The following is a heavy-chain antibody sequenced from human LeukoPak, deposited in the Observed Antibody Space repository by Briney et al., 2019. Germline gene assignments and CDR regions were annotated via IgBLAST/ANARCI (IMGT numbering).Heavy chain of an antibody. CDR3: ARDQKHWNYFSRSNYYYYGMDV. Sequence: SVKVSCKASGYTFTSYGISWVRQAPGQGLEWMGRIIPILGIANYAQKFQGRVTITADKSTSTAYMELSSLRSEDTAVYYCARDQKHWNYFSRSNYYYYGMDVWGQGTTVTVSS. CDR2: IIPILGIA. D-gene: IGHD1-7*01. CDR1: GYTFTSYG. J-gene: IGHJ6*02. V-gene: IGHV1-69*04.